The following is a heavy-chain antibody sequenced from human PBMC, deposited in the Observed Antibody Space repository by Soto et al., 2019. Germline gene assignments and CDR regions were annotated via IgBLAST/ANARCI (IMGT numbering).Heavy chain of an antibody. CDR3: AKLRVPNDYFDL. Sequence: ASVKFSCRAPVATFTRHGLTWVRQAPGQGPEWMGWITVGSGNTHYARNFKGRASMTTDTSPSTAYMELWGLRSDDTAVYYFAKLRVPNDYFDLWGKGTLATVSS. D-gene: IGHD4-17*01. V-gene: IGHV1-18*04. J-gene: IGHJ4*02. CDR1: VATFTRHG. CDR2: ITVGSGNT.